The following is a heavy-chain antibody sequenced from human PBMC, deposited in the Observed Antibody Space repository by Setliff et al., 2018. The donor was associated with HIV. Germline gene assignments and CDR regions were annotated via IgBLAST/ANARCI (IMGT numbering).Heavy chain of an antibody. CDR2: ISGSGGGT. D-gene: IGHD1-20*01. V-gene: IGHV3-23*01. Sequence: PGGSLRLSCAASGFTFTSCAMNWVRQAPGKGLEWVSGISGSGGGTYYADSVKGRFTISRDNSQNALYLQMNSLRGEDTAVYYCVRDITTCWDVWGQGTTVTVS. CDR1: GFTFTSCA. J-gene: IGHJ6*02. CDR3: VRDITTCWDV.